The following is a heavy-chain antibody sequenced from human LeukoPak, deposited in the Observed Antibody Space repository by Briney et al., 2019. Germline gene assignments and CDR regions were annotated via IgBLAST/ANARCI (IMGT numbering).Heavy chain of an antibody. CDR3: AKANSWFGESTVFDS. V-gene: IGHV3-43*02. D-gene: IGHD3-10*01. Sequence: GGSLRLSCAASGFTFDDYAMHWVRQAPGKGLEWVSLISGDGGSTYYASSVKGRFTISRDNSKNSLYLEVNSLRTEDTAFYCAKANSWFGESTVFDSWGQGTLVTVSS. CDR2: ISGDGGST. CDR1: GFTFDDYA. J-gene: IGHJ4*02.